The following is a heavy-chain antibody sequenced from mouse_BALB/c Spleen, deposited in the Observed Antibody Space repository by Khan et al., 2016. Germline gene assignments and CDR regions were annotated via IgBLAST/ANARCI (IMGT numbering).Heavy chain of an antibody. CDR1: GYSFTDYN. CDR2: IDPYFGST. D-gene: IGHD2-1*01. V-gene: IGHV1-39*01. J-gene: IGHJ3*01. CDR3: AREGGNYVGFAY. Sequence: VQLQQSGPEVEKPGASVKISCKASGYSFTDYNMNWVKQSNGKSLEWIGNIDPYFGSTSYNQKFKGKATLTVDKSSSTAYMQLKSLTSEDSSVYYCAREGGNYVGFAYWGQGTLVTVAA.